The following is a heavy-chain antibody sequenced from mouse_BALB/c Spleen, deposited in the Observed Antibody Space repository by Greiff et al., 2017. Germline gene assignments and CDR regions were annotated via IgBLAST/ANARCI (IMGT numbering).Heavy chain of an antibody. D-gene: IGHD2-4*01. Sequence: EVQGVESGGGLVQPGESLKLSCESNEYEFPSHDMSWVRKTPEKRLELVAAINSDGGSTYYPDTMERRFIISRDNPKNTLFLQMTSLRSEDTAMYYCARGGYDYAIDYWGQGTTLTVSS. CDR1: EYEFPSHD. J-gene: IGHJ2*01. CDR3: ARGGYDYAIDY. V-gene: IGHV5-2*01. CDR2: INSDGGST.